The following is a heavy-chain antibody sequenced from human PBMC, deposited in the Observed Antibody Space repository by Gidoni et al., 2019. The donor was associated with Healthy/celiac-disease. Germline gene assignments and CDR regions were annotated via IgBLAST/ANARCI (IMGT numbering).Heavy chain of an antibody. J-gene: IGHJ3*02. D-gene: IGHD1-26*01. Sequence: EVQLVKSGGGLVQPGGSLRLSCAASGFTFSRYAMSWVRQAPGKGLEWVSAISGSGGSTYYADSVKGRFTISRDNSKNTLYLQMNSLRAEDTAVYYCAKDTRWGGSPKGAFDIWGQGTMVTVSS. CDR3: AKDTRWGGSPKGAFDI. V-gene: IGHV3-23*04. CDR1: GFTFSRYA. CDR2: ISGSGGST.